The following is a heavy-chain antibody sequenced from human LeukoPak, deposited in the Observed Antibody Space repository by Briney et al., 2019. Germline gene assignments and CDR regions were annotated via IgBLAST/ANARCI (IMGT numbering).Heavy chain of an antibody. CDR2: ISSSSYYI. D-gene: IGHD3-22*01. V-gene: IGHV3-21*01. Sequence: GGSLRLSCAASGFTFSSYSMNWVRQAPGKGLEWVSSISSSSYYIYYADSLKGRVTISRDNAKNSLYLQMSGLRAEDTAVYYCAREWKDRYDSSGYFDFWGQGTLVTVSS. CDR3: AREWKDRYDSSGYFDF. J-gene: IGHJ4*02. CDR1: GFTFSSYS.